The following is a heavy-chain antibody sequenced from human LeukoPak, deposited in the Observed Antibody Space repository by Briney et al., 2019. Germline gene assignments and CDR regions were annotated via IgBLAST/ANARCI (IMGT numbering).Heavy chain of an antibody. CDR1: GYTLTELS. Sequence: ASVKASCKVSGYTLTELSMHWVRQAPGKGLEWMGGFDPEDGETIYAQKFQGRVTMTEDTSTDTAYMELSGLRSEDTAVYYCATLRLYYYYYMDVWGKGTTVTVSS. J-gene: IGHJ6*03. V-gene: IGHV1-24*01. CDR2: FDPEDGET. CDR3: ATLRLYYYYYMDV.